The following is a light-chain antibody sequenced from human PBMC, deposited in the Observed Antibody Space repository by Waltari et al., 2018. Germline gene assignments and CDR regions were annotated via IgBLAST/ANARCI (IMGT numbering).Light chain of an antibody. CDR1: ESVRRAF. CDR2: DTS. Sequence: SCRASESVRRAFSWYQQKPGQAPRLLIYDTSTRATGVPDRFSGSGSGTDFSLTISRLEPEDSAVYFCQHNVRLPVTFGQGTKVEIK. J-gene: IGKJ1*01. CDR3: QHNVRLPVT. V-gene: IGKV3-20*01.